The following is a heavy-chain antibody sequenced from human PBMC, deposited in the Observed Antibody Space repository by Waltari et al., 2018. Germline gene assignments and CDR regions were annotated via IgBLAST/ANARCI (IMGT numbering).Heavy chain of an antibody. J-gene: IGHJ3*02. CDR3: TTGGGQPYHDAFDI. CDR1: GFTFSNAW. CDR2: IKSKTDGGTT. D-gene: IGHD2-15*01. V-gene: IGHV3-15*01. Sequence: EVQLVESGGGLVKPGGSLRLSCAASGFTFSNAWMSWVGQAPGKGLEWVGRIKSKTDGGTTDYAAPVKGRFTISRDDSKNTLYLQMNSLKTEDTAVYYCTTGGGQPYHDAFDIWGQGTMVTVSS.